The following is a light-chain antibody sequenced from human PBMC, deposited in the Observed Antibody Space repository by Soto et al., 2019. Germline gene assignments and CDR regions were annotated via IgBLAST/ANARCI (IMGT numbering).Light chain of an antibody. Sequence: QSALTQPRSVSGSPGQSVTISCTGTSHDVGGYDYVSWYQHHPGEAPRLIIYDVTKRPSGVPDRFSASRAGNTASLTIYGLQPEDEAAYHCCSYAGTSTFYAIVTESKVIVL. CDR1: SHDVGGYDY. CDR2: DVT. J-gene: IGLJ1*01. CDR3: CSYAGTSTFYA. V-gene: IGLV2-11*01.